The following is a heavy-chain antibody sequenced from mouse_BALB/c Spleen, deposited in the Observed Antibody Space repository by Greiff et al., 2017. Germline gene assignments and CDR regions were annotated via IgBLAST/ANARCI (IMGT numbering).Heavy chain of an antibody. CDR1: GYSFTDYI. CDR3: ARSGYGEKFFAY. CDR2: INPYYGST. Sequence: VQLQQTGPELVKPGASVKISCKASGYSFTDYIMLWVKQSHGKSLEWIGNINPYYGSTSYNLKFKGKATLTVDKSSSTAYMQLNSLTSEDSAVYYCARSGYGEKFFAYWGQGTLVTVSA. V-gene: IGHV1-39*01. D-gene: IGHD2-13*01. J-gene: IGHJ3*01.